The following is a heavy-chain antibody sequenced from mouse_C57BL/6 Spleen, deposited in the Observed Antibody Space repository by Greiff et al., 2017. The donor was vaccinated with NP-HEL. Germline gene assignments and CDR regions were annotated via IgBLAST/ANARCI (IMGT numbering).Heavy chain of an antibody. V-gene: IGHV1-76*01. J-gene: IGHJ2*01. CDR2: IYPGSGNT. D-gene: IGHD1-1*01. Sequence: VKLQESGAELVRPGASVKLSCKASGYTFTDYYINWVKQRPGQGLEWIARIYPGSGNTYYNEKFKGKATLTAEKSSSTAYMQLSSLTSEDSAVYFCASRGLYYGSSRYFDYWGQGTTLTVSS. CDR3: ASRGLYYGSSRYFDY. CDR1: GYTFTDYY.